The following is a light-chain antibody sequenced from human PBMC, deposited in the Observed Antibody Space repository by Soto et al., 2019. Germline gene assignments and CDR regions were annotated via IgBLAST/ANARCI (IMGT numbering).Light chain of an antibody. V-gene: IGKV3-15*01. J-gene: IGKJ4*01. CDR1: QDVSSN. Sequence: EMVVTQSPATLSVSPGERATLSCRASQDVSSNLAWYQQKPGQAPRLLIYGASTRATGTPARFSGSGSGTEFTLTISSLQSEDYAVYFCQQYIRWPRTFGGGTKVEIK. CDR2: GAS. CDR3: QQYIRWPRT.